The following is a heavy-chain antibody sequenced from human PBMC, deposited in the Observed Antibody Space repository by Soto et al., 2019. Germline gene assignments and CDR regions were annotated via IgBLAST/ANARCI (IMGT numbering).Heavy chain of an antibody. V-gene: IGHV4-59*01. CDR1: GASISSYY. CDR3: ARTLPSVVDFDY. CDR2: IYYSGST. J-gene: IGHJ4*02. Sequence: ASETLSLTCTVSGASISSYYWSWIRQPPGRGLEWIGCIYYSGSTNYNPSLKSRVTISVDTSKNQFSLKLSSVTAADTAVYYCARTLPSVVDFDYWGQGTLVTVSS. D-gene: IGHD2-21*01.